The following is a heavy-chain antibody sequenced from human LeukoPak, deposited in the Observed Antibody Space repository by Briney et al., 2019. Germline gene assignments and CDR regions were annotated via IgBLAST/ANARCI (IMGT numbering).Heavy chain of an antibody. CDR2: IYYTGST. CDR3: ARRTYYDTLTGYNYWCFDL. J-gene: IGHJ2*01. CDR1: GVSISDYY. D-gene: IGHD3-9*01. V-gene: IGHV4-59*01. Sequence: SETLSLTCTVSGVSISDYYWSWVRQPPGKGLEWIGYIYYTGSTDYNPSLKSRVTMSLDTSKNQFSLNLRSVTATDTAVYYCARRTYYDTLTGYNYWCFDLWGRGTLVTVSS.